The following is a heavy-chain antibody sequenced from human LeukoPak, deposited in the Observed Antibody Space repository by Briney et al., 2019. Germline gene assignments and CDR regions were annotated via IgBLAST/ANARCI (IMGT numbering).Heavy chain of an antibody. D-gene: IGHD3-9*01. Sequence: AGGSLRLSCAASGFTFNTYTMNWVRQAPGKGLEWVANIKQDGSEKNYVDSVKGRFTISRDNAKNSLYLQMNNLRVEDTAMYYCAGGTGFIIKDWGQGTLVTVSS. CDR1: GFTFNTYT. CDR2: IKQDGSEK. V-gene: IGHV3-7*03. CDR3: AGGTGFIIKD. J-gene: IGHJ4*02.